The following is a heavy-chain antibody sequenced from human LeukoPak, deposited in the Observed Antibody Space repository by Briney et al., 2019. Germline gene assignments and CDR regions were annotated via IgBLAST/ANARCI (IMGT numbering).Heavy chain of an antibody. D-gene: IGHD3-16*01. J-gene: IGHJ4*02. CDR1: GFTFSSYA. CDR2: ISYDGTKK. Sequence: PGRSLRLSCAASGFTFSSYAMHWVRQAPGKGLEWVTLISYDGTKKYYADPVKGRFTVSRDNSKNTLFLQLNSLRAEDTALYYCARLGEDTYGYQTDFDNCGQRDLVTVSS. V-gene: IGHV3-30-3*01. CDR3: ARLGEDTYGYQTDFDN.